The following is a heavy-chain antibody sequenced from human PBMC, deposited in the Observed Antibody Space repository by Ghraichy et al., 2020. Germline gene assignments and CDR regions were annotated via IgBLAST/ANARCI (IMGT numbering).Heavy chain of an antibody. D-gene: IGHD3-10*01. V-gene: IGHV3-21*01. CDR3: ARAEEAGEEGLFFDR. Sequence: GGSLRLSCATSGFIFSNSSMNWVRQAPGKGLEFVASISSNSRYMYYGDSMKGRFTTSRDNAKRSLYLHMNSLKVEDTGIYFCARAEEAGEEGLFFDRWGQGTSVTVSS. CDR1: GFIFSNSS. CDR2: ISSNSRYM. J-gene: IGHJ4*02.